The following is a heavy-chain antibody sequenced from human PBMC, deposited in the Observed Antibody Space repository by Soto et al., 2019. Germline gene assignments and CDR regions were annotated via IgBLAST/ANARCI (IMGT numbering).Heavy chain of an antibody. Sequence: QVQLVQSGTEVKKPGSSVKVSCKASGGTFRNYPINLVRQAPGQGLEWMGSIFPLTDIPDYAQNFQARLTISADKSTSTAYLELSSLTSDDTAMYFCSSGPLLVLNYFESWGQGTLVTVSS. D-gene: IGHD3-10*01. CDR3: SSGPLLVLNYFES. CDR2: IFPLTDIP. J-gene: IGHJ4*02. V-gene: IGHV1-69*02. CDR1: GGTFRNYP.